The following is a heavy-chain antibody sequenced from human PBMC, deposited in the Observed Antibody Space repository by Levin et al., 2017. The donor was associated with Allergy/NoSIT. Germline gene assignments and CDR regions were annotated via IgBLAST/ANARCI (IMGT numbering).Heavy chain of an antibody. Sequence: SETLSLTCAVYGGSFSGYYWSWIRQPPGKGLEWIGEINHSGSTNYNPSLKSRVTISVDTSKNQFSLKLSSVTAADTAVYYCARASIVVVPYYYYGMDVWGQGTTVTVSS. D-gene: IGHD3-22*01. CDR3: ARASIVVVPYYYYGMDV. CDR2: INHSGST. J-gene: IGHJ6*02. V-gene: IGHV4-34*01. CDR1: GGSFSGYY.